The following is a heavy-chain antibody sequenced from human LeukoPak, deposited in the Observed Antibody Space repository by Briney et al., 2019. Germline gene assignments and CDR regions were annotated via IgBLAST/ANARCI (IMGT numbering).Heavy chain of an antibody. J-gene: IGHJ3*02. Sequence: SETLSLTCTVSGDSISSAYWGWIRQSAGKGLEYIGRLYVNGSPNSNPSLKSRVTMSLDTSKNQFSLKMTSVTAADSAVYYCARASITRVAFDIWGQGTMVTVSS. V-gene: IGHV4-4*07. CDR3: ARASITRVAFDI. CDR2: LYVNGSP. D-gene: IGHD3-10*01. CDR1: GDSISSAY.